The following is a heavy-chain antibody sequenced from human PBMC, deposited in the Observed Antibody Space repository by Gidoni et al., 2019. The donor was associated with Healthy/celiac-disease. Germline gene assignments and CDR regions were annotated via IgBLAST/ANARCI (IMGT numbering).Heavy chain of an antibody. CDR3: ARKTSSGSCYHY. D-gene: IGHD2-15*01. CDR2: INHSGST. J-gene: IGHJ4*02. V-gene: IGHV4-34*01. Sequence: QVQLQQWGAGLLKPSETLSLTCAVYGGSFSGYYWSWIRQPPGKGLEWIGEINHSGSTNYNPSLKSRVTISVDTSKNQFSLKLSSVTAADTAVYYCARKTSSGSCYHYWGQGTLVTVSS. CDR1: GGSFSGYY.